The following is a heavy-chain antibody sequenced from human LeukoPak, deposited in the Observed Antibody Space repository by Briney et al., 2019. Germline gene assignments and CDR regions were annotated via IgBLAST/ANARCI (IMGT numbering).Heavy chain of an antibody. CDR1: GYTFTGYY. CDR3: ARGSFLLGGRWYFAL. J-gene: IGHJ2*01. V-gene: IGHV1-2*02. D-gene: IGHD2-15*01. CDR2: INPNSGGT. Sequence: VASVKVSCKASGYTFTGYYMHWVRQAPGQGLEWMGWINPNSGGTNYAQKFQGRVTMTRDTSISTAYMELSRLRSDDTAVYYCARGSFLLGGRWYFALWGRGTLVTVSS.